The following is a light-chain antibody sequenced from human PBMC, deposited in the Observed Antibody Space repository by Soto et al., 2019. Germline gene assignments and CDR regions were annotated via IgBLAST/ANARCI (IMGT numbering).Light chain of an antibody. CDR2: DVT. Sequence: QSVLTQPASVSGSPGQSITISCTGTSSDVGGYNYVSWYQQHPVKAPKLMIYDVTNRPSGVSDRFSGSKSGNTASLTISGLQAEDEVNYYCSTYTSSSTPYVFRTVTK. J-gene: IGLJ1*01. V-gene: IGLV2-14*01. CDR3: STYTSSSTPYV. CDR1: SSDVGGYNY.